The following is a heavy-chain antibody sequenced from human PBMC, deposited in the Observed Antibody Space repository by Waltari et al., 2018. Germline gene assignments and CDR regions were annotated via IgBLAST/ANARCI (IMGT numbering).Heavy chain of an antibody. J-gene: IGHJ5*02. CDR3: ARGQSISGFDP. CDR1: GGSFSGYY. Sequence: QVQLQQWGAGLLKPSATLSLTCAVYGGSFSGYYWSWIRQPPGKGLEWIGEINHSGSTNYNPSLKSRVTISVDTSKNQFSLKLSSVTAADTAVYYCARGQSISGFDPWGQGTLVTVSS. V-gene: IGHV4-34*01. CDR2: INHSGST.